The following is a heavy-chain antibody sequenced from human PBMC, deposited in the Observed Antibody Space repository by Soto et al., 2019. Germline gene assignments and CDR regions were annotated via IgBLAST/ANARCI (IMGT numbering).Heavy chain of an antibody. D-gene: IGHD1-26*01. CDR3: ARDHIVGATDHGFDY. Sequence: PSETLSLTCAVYGGSFSGYYWTWIRQPPGTGLEWIGEINHSGSTNYNPSLKSRVTISVDTSKNQFSLKLTSVTAADTAVYYCARDHIVGATDHGFDYWGQGTLVTVSS. CDR2: INHSGST. J-gene: IGHJ4*02. V-gene: IGHV4-34*01. CDR1: GGSFSGYY.